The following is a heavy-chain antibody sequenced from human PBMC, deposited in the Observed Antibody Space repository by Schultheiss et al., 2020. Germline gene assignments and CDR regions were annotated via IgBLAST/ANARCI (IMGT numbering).Heavy chain of an antibody. CDR1: GDSVSSNSAA. Sequence: SQTLSLTCAISGDSVSSNSAAWNWIRQSPSRGLEWLGRTYYRSKWYNDYAVSVKSRITINPDTSKNQFSLQLNSVTPEDTAVYYCARDHVVATKNYYYYYGMDVWRQGTTVTVSS. CDR3: ARDHVVATKNYYYYYGMDV. CDR2: TYYRSKWYN. D-gene: IGHD5-12*01. J-gene: IGHJ6*02. V-gene: IGHV6-1*01.